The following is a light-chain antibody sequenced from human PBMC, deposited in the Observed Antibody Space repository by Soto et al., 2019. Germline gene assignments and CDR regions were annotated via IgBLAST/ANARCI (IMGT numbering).Light chain of an antibody. CDR2: DAS. CDR3: QQRYNWSLT. J-gene: IGKJ4*01. V-gene: IGKV3-11*01. CDR1: QSISGY. Sequence: EIVLTQSPATLSLSPGERATLSCRASQSISGYLAWYQQKPGLAPRLLIYDASNRATGIPARFSGSGSGTVFTLTISSLEPEDFAVYYCQQRYNWSLTFGGGTKVDIK.